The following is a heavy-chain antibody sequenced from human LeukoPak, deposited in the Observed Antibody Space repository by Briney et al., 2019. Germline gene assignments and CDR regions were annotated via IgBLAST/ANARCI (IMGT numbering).Heavy chain of an antibody. V-gene: IGHV1-69*05. Sequence: SVKVSCKASGGTFSSYAISWVRQAPGQGLEWMGGIIPIFGTANYAQKFQGRVTITTDESTGTAYMELSSLRSEDTAVYYCARSAAFVAAAGPNWFDPWGQGTLVTVSS. CDR2: IIPIFGTA. CDR1: GGTFSSYA. J-gene: IGHJ5*02. D-gene: IGHD6-13*01. CDR3: ARSAAFVAAAGPNWFDP.